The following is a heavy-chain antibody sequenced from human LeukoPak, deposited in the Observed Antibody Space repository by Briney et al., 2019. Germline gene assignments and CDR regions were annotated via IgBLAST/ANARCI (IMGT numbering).Heavy chain of an antibody. CDR2: SGGGGRDT. CDR1: GFTFRIHA. D-gene: IGHD1-26*01. Sequence: PGGSLSLSCVGSGFTFRIHAMNWVRLAPGRWREWISTSGGGGRDTYYGDSVKGRFTIYRDNSKNILYLQMNSLNGADTALYYCARRGGSNGWGAFDIWGQGTMVTVSS. J-gene: IGHJ3*02. CDR3: ARRGGSNGWGAFDI. V-gene: IGHV3-23*01.